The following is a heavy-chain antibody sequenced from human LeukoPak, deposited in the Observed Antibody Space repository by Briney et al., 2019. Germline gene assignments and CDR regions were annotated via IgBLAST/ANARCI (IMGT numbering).Heavy chain of an antibody. Sequence: SETLSLTCAVSGGSISSSNWWSWVRQPPGKGLEWIGEIYHSGSTNYNPSLKSRVTISVDTSKNQFSLKLSSVTAADTAVYYCARAYYYDSSGYPALDYWGQGTLVTVSS. CDR2: IYHSGST. J-gene: IGHJ4*02. CDR1: GGSISSSNW. D-gene: IGHD3-22*01. V-gene: IGHV4-4*02. CDR3: ARAYYYDSSGYPALDY.